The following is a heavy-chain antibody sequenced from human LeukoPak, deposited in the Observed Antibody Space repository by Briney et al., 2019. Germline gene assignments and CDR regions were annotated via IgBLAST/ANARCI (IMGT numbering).Heavy chain of an antibody. V-gene: IGHV1-2*06. CDR3: ARGRWDYYDSSGPFDY. Sequence: GASVKVSCKASGYTFTGYCMHWVRQAPGQGLEWMGRINPNSGGTNYAQKFQGRVTMTRDTSIGTAYMELSRLRSDDTAVYYCARGRWDYYDSSGPFDYWGQGTLVTVSS. CDR1: GYTFTGYC. D-gene: IGHD3-22*01. J-gene: IGHJ4*02. CDR2: INPNSGGT.